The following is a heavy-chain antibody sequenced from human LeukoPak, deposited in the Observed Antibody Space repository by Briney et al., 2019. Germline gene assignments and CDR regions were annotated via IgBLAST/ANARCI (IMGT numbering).Heavy chain of an antibody. CDR2: ISWNSGSI. CDR3: AKGVVIYYDSSGYYPDAFDI. CDR1: GFTFDDYA. V-gene: IGHV3-9*03. J-gene: IGHJ3*02. Sequence: GGSLRLSCAASGFTFDDYAMHWVRHAPGKGLEWVSGISWNSGSIVYADSVKGRFTISRDNAKNSLYLQMNSLRAEDMALYYCAKGVVIYYDSSGYYPDAFDIWGQGTMVTVSS. D-gene: IGHD3-22*01.